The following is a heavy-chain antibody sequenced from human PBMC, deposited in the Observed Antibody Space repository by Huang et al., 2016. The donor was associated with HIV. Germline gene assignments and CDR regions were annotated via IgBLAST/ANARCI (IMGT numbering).Heavy chain of an antibody. J-gene: IGHJ4*02. V-gene: IGHV1-2*02. CDR1: GYSFNDYY. CDR2: TDHKSGGV. D-gene: IGHD6-13*01. CDR3: ARDQSNQVSTGYLGY. Sequence: QVQLVQSGAEVKKPGASVKVTCQASGYSFNDYYIHWVRQAPGRGLEWLGWTDHKSGGVKFAQTFQGRVTLTRDTSVSTANLDLSRLRSDDTAVYYCARDQSNQVSTGYLGYWGQGTPVTVSS.